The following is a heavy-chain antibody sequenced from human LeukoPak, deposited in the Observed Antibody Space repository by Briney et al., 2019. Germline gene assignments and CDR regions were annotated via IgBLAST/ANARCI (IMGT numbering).Heavy chain of an antibody. D-gene: IGHD3-10*01. CDR1: GGSISSGGYY. CDR2: VYYSGST. J-gene: IGHJ4*02. V-gene: IGHV4-31*03. Sequence: SETLSLTCTVSGGSISSGGYYWSWIRQHPGKGLEWIGYVYYSGSTYYNPSLKSRVTISVDTSKNQFSLKLSSVTAADTAVYYCARDHMVRQPLWGQGTLVTVSS. CDR3: ARDHMVRQPL.